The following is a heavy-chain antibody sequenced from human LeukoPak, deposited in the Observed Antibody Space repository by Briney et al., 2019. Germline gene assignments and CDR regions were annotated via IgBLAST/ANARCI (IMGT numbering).Heavy chain of an antibody. Sequence: SETLSLTCTVSGGSISSSSYYWSWIRQPAGRGLEWIGRIYTSGSTNYNPSLKSRVTISVDTSKNQFSLKLSSVIAADTAVYYCARGVNTRYQNSVLDAFDIWGQGTMVTVSS. CDR1: GGSISSSSYY. J-gene: IGHJ3*02. V-gene: IGHV4-61*02. D-gene: IGHD2-2*01. CDR3: ARGVNTRYQNSVLDAFDI. CDR2: IYTSGST.